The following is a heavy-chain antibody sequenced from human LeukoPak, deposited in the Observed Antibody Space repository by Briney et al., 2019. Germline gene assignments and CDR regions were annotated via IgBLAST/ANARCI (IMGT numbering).Heavy chain of an antibody. Sequence: GGSLRLSCAASGSSFSSYSMNWVRQAPGKGLEWVSSISPSSSYKYYADSVQGRFTISRDNAKNSLYLQMNSLRADDTAVYYCAGIGVAGQFDYWGQGTLVTVSS. CDR3: AGIGVAGQFDY. CDR2: ISPSSSYK. D-gene: IGHD6-19*01. CDR1: GSSFSSYS. J-gene: IGHJ4*02. V-gene: IGHV3-21*01.